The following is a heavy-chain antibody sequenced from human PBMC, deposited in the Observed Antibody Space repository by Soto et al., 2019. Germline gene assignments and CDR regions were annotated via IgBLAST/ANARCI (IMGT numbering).Heavy chain of an antibody. Sequence: PGESLKISCKGSGYSFTTYWIGWVRQMPGKGLEWMGIIYPTDSDTRYSPSFQGQVAISADKSISTAYLQWSSLKASDTAMYYCARTVREQWLADYWGRGTLVTVSS. CDR2: IYPTDSDT. D-gene: IGHD6-19*01. V-gene: IGHV5-51*01. J-gene: IGHJ4*02. CDR3: ARTVREQWLADY. CDR1: GYSFTTYW.